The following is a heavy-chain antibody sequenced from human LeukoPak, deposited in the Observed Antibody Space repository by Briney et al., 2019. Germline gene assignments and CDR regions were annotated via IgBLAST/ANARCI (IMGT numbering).Heavy chain of an antibody. V-gene: IGHV4-39*01. CDR1: GGSISSRSYY. D-gene: IGHD4-11*01. CDR3: VGETTVTTIL. CDR2: IYYSGST. Sequence: PSETLSLTCTVSGGSISSRSYYWGWIRQPPGKGLEWIGSIYYSGSTYYNPSLKSRVTISIDTSKNQFSLKLSSVTAADTAVYYCVGETTVTTILWGQGTLVTVSS. J-gene: IGHJ4*02.